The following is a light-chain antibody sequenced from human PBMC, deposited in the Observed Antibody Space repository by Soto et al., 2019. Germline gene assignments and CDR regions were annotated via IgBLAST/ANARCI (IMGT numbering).Light chain of an antibody. CDR1: QSVTSNY. V-gene: IGKV3-20*01. CDR2: GAT. J-gene: IGKJ2*02. CDR3: HQYGSLPRT. Sequence: ETVLTQSPGTQSLSPGERATLSCRASQSVTSNYLAWYQLKPGQAPRLLAYGATNRATGIPDTFRGGGSWTALLVSISNLEPEGSAVEDCHQYGSLPRTFGQGTKLERK.